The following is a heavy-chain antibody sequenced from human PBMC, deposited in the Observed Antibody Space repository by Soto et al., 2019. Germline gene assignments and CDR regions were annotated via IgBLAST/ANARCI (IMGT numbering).Heavy chain of an antibody. CDR3: AHLAGLSQTDDF. D-gene: IGHD2-21*02. J-gene: IGHJ4*01. CDR1: GFTFSDYA. Sequence: GGSLRLSCAASGFTFSDYALHWVRKAPGKGLEWVTVISSDGGNRYYTDSVKGRFTISRDNSKNTLYLQMNSLRVEDTAIYPLAHLAGLSQTDDFWDQGAPVNASS. CDR2: ISSDGGNR. V-gene: IGHV3-30-3*01.